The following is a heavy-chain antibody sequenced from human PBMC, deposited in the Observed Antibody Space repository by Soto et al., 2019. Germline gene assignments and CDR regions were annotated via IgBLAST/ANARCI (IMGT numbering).Heavy chain of an antibody. D-gene: IGHD3-22*01. CDR1: GCTFTSYG. V-gene: IGHV1-18*04. Sequence: ASVKVSCKASGCTFTSYGISWVRQAPGQGLEWMGWISAYNGNTNYAQKLQGRVTMTTDTSTSTAYMELRSLRSDDTAVYYCARALIRIAMIVVVTPGYFDYWGQGTLVTVSS. CDR2: ISAYNGNT. CDR3: ARALIRIAMIVVVTPGYFDY. J-gene: IGHJ4*02.